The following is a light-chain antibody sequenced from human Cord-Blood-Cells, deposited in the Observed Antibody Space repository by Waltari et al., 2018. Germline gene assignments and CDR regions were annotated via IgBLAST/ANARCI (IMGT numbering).Light chain of an antibody. CDR3: QQSYSTPRT. CDR1: QSISSY. J-gene: IGKJ1*01. CDR2: AAS. Sequence: DIQMTQSPSSLSASVGDRVPITCRASQSISSYLNWYQQKQGKAPKLLIYAASSLQSGVPSRFSGSGSGTEFTLTISSLQPEDFATYYCQQSYSTPRTFCQGTKVEIK. V-gene: IGKV1-39*01.